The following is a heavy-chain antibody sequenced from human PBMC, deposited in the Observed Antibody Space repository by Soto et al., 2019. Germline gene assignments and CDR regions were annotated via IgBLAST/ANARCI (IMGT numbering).Heavy chain of an antibody. V-gene: IGHV3-48*02. D-gene: IGHD2-21*02. CDR3: LGFVVVTAIIGY. CDR1: GFTFSSYS. Sequence: GRSLRLSCAASGFTFSSYSMNGGRQAPGKGREGVSYIRSSSMTIDYADSVKGRSTISRDNAKNSLYMQMNSLRDEDTAVSYCLGFVVVTAIIGYWGQGTPVTVSS. CDR2: IRSSSMTI. J-gene: IGHJ4*02.